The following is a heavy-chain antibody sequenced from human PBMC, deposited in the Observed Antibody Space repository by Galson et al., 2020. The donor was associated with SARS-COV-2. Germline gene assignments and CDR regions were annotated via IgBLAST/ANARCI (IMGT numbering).Heavy chain of an antibody. Sequence: GGSLRLSCAASGFTFINYATTWVRQAPGKGLEWVAGISGRGGSTYYADSVKGRFSISRDNSKKTLHLQMNSLRAEDTAVYYCATSRQRRGVYFDNTGLDYWGQGSLVTVSS. CDR1: GFTFINYA. CDR3: ATSRQRRGVYFDNTGLDY. CDR2: ISGRGGST. V-gene: IGHV3-23*01. D-gene: IGHD3-22*01. J-gene: IGHJ4*02.